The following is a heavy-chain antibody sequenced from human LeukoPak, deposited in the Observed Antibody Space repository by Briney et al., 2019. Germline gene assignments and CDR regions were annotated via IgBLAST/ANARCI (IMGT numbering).Heavy chain of an antibody. CDR1: GYSISSGYY. CDR2: IYHSGST. D-gene: IGHD4-23*01. Sequence: PSETLSLTCAVSGYSISSGYYWGWIRQPPGKGLEWIGSIYHSGSTYYNPSLKSRVTISVDTSKNQFSLNLTSVTAADTAVYFCARGTVVKAFDYWGQGILVTVSS. CDR3: ARGTVVKAFDY. V-gene: IGHV4-38-2*01. J-gene: IGHJ4*02.